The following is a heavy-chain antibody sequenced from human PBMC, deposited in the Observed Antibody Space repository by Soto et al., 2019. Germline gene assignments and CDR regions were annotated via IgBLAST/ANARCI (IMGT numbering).Heavy chain of an antibody. CDR3: ARDAPIAAAGTRYYGMDV. V-gene: IGHV4-59*01. J-gene: IGHJ6*02. CDR1: GGSISSYY. Sequence: SETLSLTCTVSGGSISSYYWIWIRQPPGKGLEWIGYIYYSGSTNYNPSLKSRVTISVDTSKNQFSLKLSSVTAADTAVYYCARDAPIAAAGTRYYGMDVWGQGTTVTVSS. CDR2: IYYSGST. D-gene: IGHD6-13*01.